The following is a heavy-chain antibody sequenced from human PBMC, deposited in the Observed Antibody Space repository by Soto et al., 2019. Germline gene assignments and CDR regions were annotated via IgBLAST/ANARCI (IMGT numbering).Heavy chain of an antibody. CDR2: ISWNSGSI. V-gene: IGHV3-9*01. CDR1: GFTFDDYA. Sequence: GGSLRLSCAASGFTFDDYAMHWVRQAPGKGLEWVSGISWNSGSIGYADSVKGRFTISRDNAKNSLYLQMNSLRAEDTALYYCAKDMAYGSGSYFGLGCYYGMDVWGQGARVTGSS. CDR3: AKDMAYGSGSYFGLGCYYGMDV. J-gene: IGHJ6*02. D-gene: IGHD3-10*01.